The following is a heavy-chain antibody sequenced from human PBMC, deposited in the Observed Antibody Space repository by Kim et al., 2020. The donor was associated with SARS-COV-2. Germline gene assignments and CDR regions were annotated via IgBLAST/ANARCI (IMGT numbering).Heavy chain of an antibody. D-gene: IGHD3-10*01. V-gene: IGHV1-69*13. CDR1: GGTFSSYA. CDR2: IIPIFGTA. Sequence: SVKVSCKASGGTFSSYAISWVRQAPGQGLEWMGGIIPIFGTANYAQKFQGRVTITADESTSTAYMELSSLRSEDTAVYYCARHGLWFGEFHDAFDIWGQGTMVTVSS. CDR3: ARHGLWFGEFHDAFDI. J-gene: IGHJ3*02.